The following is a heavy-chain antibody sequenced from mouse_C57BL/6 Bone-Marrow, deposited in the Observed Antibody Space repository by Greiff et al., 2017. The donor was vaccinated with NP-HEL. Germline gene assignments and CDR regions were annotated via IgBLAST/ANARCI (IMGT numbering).Heavy chain of an antibody. J-gene: IGHJ4*01. Sequence: EVKLVESGEGLVKPGGSLKLSCAASGFTFSSYAMSWVRQTPEKRLEWVAYISSGGDYIYYADTVKGRFTISRDNARNTLYLQMSSLKSEDTAMYYCTRDGDFYGNYTMDYWGQGTSVTVSS. D-gene: IGHD2-1*01. CDR2: ISSGGDYI. CDR1: GFTFSSYA. V-gene: IGHV5-9-1*02. CDR3: TRDGDFYGNYTMDY.